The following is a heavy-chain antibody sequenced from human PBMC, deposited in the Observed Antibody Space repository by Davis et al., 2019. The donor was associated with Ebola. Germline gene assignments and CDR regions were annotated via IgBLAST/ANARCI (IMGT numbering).Heavy chain of an antibody. D-gene: IGHD6-19*01. J-gene: IGHJ5*02. CDR3: ARDGGYSSGWYVGWFDP. CDR1: GGSFSGYY. CDR2: INHSGST. V-gene: IGHV4-34*01. Sequence: MPSETLSLTCAVYGGSFSGYYWSWIRQPPGKGLEWIGEINHSGSTNYNPSLKSRVTISVDKSKNQFSLKLSSVTAADTAVYYCARDGGYSSGWYVGWFDPWGQGTLVTVSS.